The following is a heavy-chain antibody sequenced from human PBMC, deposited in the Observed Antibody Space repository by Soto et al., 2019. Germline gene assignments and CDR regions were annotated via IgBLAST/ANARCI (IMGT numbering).Heavy chain of an antibody. CDR3: TTSCRPGGSGWYFFDY. V-gene: IGHV3-15*01. D-gene: IGHD6-19*01. Sequence: EVQLVESGGGLVKPGGYLRLSCAASGFTFNNAWMSWVRQAPGKGLEWVGRIKSKTDGGTPDYAAPVKGRFTISRDDSRNTLYLQMNSLKAAETAVYYCTTSCRPGGSGWYFFDYWGHGTPVAVSS. CDR1: GFTFNNAW. CDR2: IKSKTDGGTP. J-gene: IGHJ4*01.